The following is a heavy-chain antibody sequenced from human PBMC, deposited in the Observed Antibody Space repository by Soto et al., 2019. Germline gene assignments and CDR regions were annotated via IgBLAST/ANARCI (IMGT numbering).Heavy chain of an antibody. CDR3: AKRVTTSGYGDYYYYGMDA. CDR2: ISHDGGTK. V-gene: IGHV3-30*18. J-gene: IGHJ6*02. Sequence: GGSLRLSCAASGFTFKTYGMHWVRQAPGKGLEWVAVISHDGGTKHYADSVKGRFTIFRDDSKNTVSLQMTSLRPEDTAVYYCAKRVTTSGYGDYYYYGMDAWGQGTTVTVSS. CDR1: GFTFKTYG. D-gene: IGHD3-3*01.